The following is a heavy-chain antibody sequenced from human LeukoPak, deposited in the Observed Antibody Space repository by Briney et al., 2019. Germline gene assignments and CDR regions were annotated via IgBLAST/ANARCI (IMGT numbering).Heavy chain of an antibody. V-gene: IGHV1-18*01. CDR1: GHTFTNYG. CDR3: ARGLGGEPPFDY. CDR2: ISAYNGNT. J-gene: IGHJ4*02. D-gene: IGHD7-27*01. Sequence: ASVKVSCKASGHTFTNYGITWVRQAPGQGLEWMGWISAYNGNTNYAQKFQGRVTMTTDTSTNTVYMELSSLRGEDTAVYYCARGLGGEPPFDYWGQGTLVTVSS.